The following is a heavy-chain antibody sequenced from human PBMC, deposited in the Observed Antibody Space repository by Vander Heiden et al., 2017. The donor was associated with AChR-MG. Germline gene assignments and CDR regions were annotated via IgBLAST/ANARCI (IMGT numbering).Heavy chain of an antibody. Sequence: EVQLVQSGAAVKKPGESLKLSCKGSGYRFPRYWIGWVRQRPGKGLEWMGIIYPGDSDTRYSPSFQGQVTISADKSISTAYLQWSSLKASDTAMYYCARHVSYDYYYGMDVWGQGTTVTVSS. D-gene: IGHD5-12*01. CDR3: ARHVSYDYYYGMDV. CDR2: IYPGDSDT. V-gene: IGHV5-51*01. CDR1: GYRFPRYW. J-gene: IGHJ6*02.